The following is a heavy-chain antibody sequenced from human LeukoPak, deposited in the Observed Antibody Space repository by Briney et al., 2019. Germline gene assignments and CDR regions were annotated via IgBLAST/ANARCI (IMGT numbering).Heavy chain of an antibody. J-gene: IGHJ5*02. CDR3: ARGKAVVVVAATWGFAARRWFDP. V-gene: IGHV4-31*03. CDR2: IYYSGST. D-gene: IGHD2-15*01. Sequence: PSETLSLTCTVSGGSISSGGYYWSWIRQHPGKGLEWIGYIYYSGSTYYNPSLKSRVTISVDTSKNQFSLKLSSVTAADTAVYYCARGKAVVVVAATWGFAARRWFDPWGQGTLVTVSS. CDR1: GGSISSGGYY.